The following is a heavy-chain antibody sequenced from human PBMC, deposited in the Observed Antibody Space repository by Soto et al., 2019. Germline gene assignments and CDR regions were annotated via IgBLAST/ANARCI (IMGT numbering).Heavy chain of an antibody. J-gene: IGHJ5*02. CDR2: INPNSGGT. D-gene: IGHD3-22*01. Sequence: ASVKVSCKASGYTFISFYMHWVRQAPGQGLEWMGWINPNSGGTNYAQKFQGRVTMTRDTSISTAYMELSRLRSDDTAVYYCARDDYYDSSGYYGWFDPWGQGTLVTVSS. V-gene: IGHV1-2*02. CDR1: GYTFISFY. CDR3: ARDDYYDSSGYYGWFDP.